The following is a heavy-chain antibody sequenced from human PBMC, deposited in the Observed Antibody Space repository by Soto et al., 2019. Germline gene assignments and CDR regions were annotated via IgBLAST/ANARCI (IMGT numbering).Heavy chain of an antibody. CDR3: AKGTLGIVVVPAAMDY. V-gene: IGHV3-23*01. J-gene: IGHJ4*02. Sequence: PGGSLRLSCAASGFTFSSYAMSWVRQAPGKGLEWVSAISGSGGSTYYADSVKGRFTISRDNSKNTLYLQMNSLRAEDTAVYYCAKGTLGIVVVPAAMDYWGQGTLVTVSS. CDR2: ISGSGGST. D-gene: IGHD2-2*03. CDR1: GFTFSSYA.